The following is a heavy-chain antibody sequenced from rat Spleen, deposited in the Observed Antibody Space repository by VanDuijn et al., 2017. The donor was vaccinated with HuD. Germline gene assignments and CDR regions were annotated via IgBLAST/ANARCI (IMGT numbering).Heavy chain of an antibody. CDR3: ASLYSSYSLYYFDY. V-gene: IGHV3-3*01. D-gene: IGHD1-2*01. Sequence: EVQLQESGPGLVKPSQSLSLTCSVTGYSITSSYRWNWIRKFPGNKLEWMGYINSAGSTNYNPSLKSRITITKDKSKNQFFLQVNSVTTEYTATYYCASLYSSYSLYYFDYWGQGVMVTVSS. J-gene: IGHJ2*01. CDR2: INSAGST. CDR1: GYSITSSYR.